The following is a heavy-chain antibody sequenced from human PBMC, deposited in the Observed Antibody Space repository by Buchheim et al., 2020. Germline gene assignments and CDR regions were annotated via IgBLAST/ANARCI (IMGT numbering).Heavy chain of an antibody. CDR3: ARDLGDYYYYGMDV. Sequence: QVQLQQWGAGLLKPSETLSLTCAVYGGSFSGYYWSWIRQPPGKGLEWIGEINHSGSTNYNPSLKSRVTISVDTAKNQFSLKLSSVTAADTAVYYCARDLGDYYYYGMDVWGQGTT. D-gene: IGHD5-24*01. V-gene: IGHV4-34*01. CDR1: GGSFSGYY. J-gene: IGHJ6*02. CDR2: INHSGST.